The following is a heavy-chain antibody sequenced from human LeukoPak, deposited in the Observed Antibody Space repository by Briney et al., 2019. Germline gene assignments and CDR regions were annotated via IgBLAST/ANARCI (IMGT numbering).Heavy chain of an antibody. D-gene: IGHD7-27*01. CDR1: GFTVSSNY. Sequence: GGSLRLSCAASGFTVSSNYMSWVRQAPGKGLEWVSVIYSGGSTYYADSVKGRFTISRGNSKNTLYLQMNSLRAEDTAVYYCARGKLGISDAFDIWGQGTMVTVSS. CDR2: IYSGGST. CDR3: ARGKLGISDAFDI. V-gene: IGHV3-53*01. J-gene: IGHJ3*02.